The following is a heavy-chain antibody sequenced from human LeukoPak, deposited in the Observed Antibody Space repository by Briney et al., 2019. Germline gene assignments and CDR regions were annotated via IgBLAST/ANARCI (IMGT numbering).Heavy chain of an antibody. Sequence: SETLSLTCTVSGGSISSGGYYWSWIRQPPGKGLEWIGYIYHSGSTYYNPSLKSRVTISVDRSKNQFSLKLSSVTAADTAVYYCARDARCLDYWGQGTLVTVSS. J-gene: IGHJ4*02. V-gene: IGHV4-30-2*01. D-gene: IGHD2-8*01. CDR1: GGSISSGGYY. CDR3: ARDARCLDY. CDR2: IYHSGST.